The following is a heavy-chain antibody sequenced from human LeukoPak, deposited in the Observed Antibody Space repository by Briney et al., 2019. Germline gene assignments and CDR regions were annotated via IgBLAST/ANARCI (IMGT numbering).Heavy chain of an antibody. J-gene: IGHJ5*02. D-gene: IGHD3-10*01. V-gene: IGHV3-23*01. CDR2: ISGSGGST. Sequence: GGSLRLSCAASGFTFSSYAMSWVRQAPGKGLEWVSAISGSGGSTYYADSVKGRFTISRNNSKNTLYLQMNSLRAEDTALYYCATRTPDGYVGGWFDPWGQGTLVTVSS. CDR3: ATRTPDGYVGGWFDP. CDR1: GFTFSSYA.